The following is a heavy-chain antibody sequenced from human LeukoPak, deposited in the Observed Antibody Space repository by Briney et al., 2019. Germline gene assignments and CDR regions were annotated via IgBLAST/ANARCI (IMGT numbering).Heavy chain of an antibody. CDR3: ARDRHYDFWSGSQAAFDI. V-gene: IGHV3-74*01. J-gene: IGHJ3*02. CDR1: GFTFSSYW. Sequence: PGGSLGLSCAASGFTFSSYWMHWVRQAPGKGLVWVSRIKSDGSNYYADSVKGRFTISRDNAKNSLYLQMNSLRAEDTAVYYCARDRHYDFWSGSQAAFDIWGQGTMVTVSS. D-gene: IGHD3-3*01. CDR2: IKSDGSN.